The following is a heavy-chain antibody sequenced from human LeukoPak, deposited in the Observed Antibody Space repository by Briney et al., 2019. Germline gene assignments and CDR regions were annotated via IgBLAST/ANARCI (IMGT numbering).Heavy chain of an antibody. V-gene: IGHV3-9*01. CDR1: GFTFDDYA. J-gene: IGHJ2*01. CDR3: AKDIAAAHEWYFDL. Sequence: SLRLSCAASGFTFDDYAMHWVRQAPGKGLEWVSGISWNSGSIGYADSVKGRFTISRDNAKNSLYLQMNSLRAEDTALYYCAKDIAAAHEWYFDLWGRGTLVTVSS. CDR2: ISWNSGSI. D-gene: IGHD6-13*01.